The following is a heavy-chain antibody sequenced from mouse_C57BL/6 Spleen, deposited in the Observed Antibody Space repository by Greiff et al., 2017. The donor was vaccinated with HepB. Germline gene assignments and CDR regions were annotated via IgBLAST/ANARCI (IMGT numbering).Heavy chain of an antibody. CDR1: GYAFSSSW. Sequence: QVQLKESGPELVKPGASVKISCKASGYAFSSSWMNWVKQRPGKGLEWIGRIYPGDGDTNYNGKFKGKATLTADKSSSTAYMQLSSLTSEDSAVYFCARTYYGNSLAYWGQGTLVTVSA. V-gene: IGHV1-82*01. D-gene: IGHD2-10*01. J-gene: IGHJ3*01. CDR2: IYPGDGDT. CDR3: ARTYYGNSLAY.